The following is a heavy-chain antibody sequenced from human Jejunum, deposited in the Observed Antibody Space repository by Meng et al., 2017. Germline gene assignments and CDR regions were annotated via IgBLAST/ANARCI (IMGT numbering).Heavy chain of an antibody. CDR2: AST. V-gene: IGHV4-61*08. CDR3: ARDHMGSLDY. Sequence: QGQLRESGPGLVRPSETLSLICSASGGSVSSAGYQWSWIRQPPGKGLEWIGYASTNYNPSLKSRVTISVDTSKNQFSLRLTSVTAADTAVYYCARDHMGSLDYWGQGILVTVSS. D-gene: IGHD1-26*01. J-gene: IGHJ4*02. CDR1: GGSVSSAGYQ.